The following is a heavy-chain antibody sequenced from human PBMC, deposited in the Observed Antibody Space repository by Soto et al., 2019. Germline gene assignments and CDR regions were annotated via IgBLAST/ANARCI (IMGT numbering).Heavy chain of an antibody. V-gene: IGHV3-23*01. J-gene: IGHJ4*02. CDR1: GFTFSSYA. Sequence: EVELLESGGGLVQPGGSLRLSCAASGFTFSSYAMSWVRQAPGKGLEWVSAISGSGGSTYYADSVKGRFTISRDNSKNTLYLQMNSLRAEDTAVYYCAKPKPKGYSSSWPPFDFWGQGTLVTVSS. CDR3: AKPKPKGYSSSWPPFDF. D-gene: IGHD6-13*01. CDR2: ISGSGGST.